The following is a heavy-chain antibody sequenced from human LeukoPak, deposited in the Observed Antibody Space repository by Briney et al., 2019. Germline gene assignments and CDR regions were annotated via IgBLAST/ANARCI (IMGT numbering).Heavy chain of an antibody. D-gene: IGHD6-19*01. CDR3: AREQSGTRGWYTVDY. J-gene: IGHJ4*02. CDR1: GFTFSTYA. V-gene: IGHV3-23*01. CDR2: IRPDGDRT. Sequence: GGSLSLSCAASGFTFSTYAITWVRQGPGKGLEGVSAIRPDGDRTYYANSVRGRFTISRDNSNDTVYLQINGLRVEDTAVYYCAREQSGTRGWYTVDYWGQGTLVTVSS.